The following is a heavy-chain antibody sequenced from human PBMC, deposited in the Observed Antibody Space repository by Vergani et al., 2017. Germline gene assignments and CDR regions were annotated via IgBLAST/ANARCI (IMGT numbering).Heavy chain of an antibody. CDR1: GFPFSSYA. J-gene: IGHJ4*02. V-gene: IGHV3-23*01. D-gene: IGHD3-16*01. CDR3: AKDTSALGVPFDY. Sequence: EVQLLESGGGLVQPGGPLRLSCAALGFPFSSYAMSWARQARGKGLEWVSAISGRGGSTYYSDSVKGRFTISRDNSKNTLYLQMNSLRAADTAVYYCAKDTSALGVPFDYWGQGTLVTVSS. CDR2: ISGRGGST.